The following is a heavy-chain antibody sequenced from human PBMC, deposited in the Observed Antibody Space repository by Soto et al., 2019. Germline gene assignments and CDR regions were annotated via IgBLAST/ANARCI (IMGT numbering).Heavy chain of an antibody. CDR3: ARGISSLVVVTAAPPFDF. D-gene: IGHD2-15*01. CDR2: INHSGGV. J-gene: IGHJ4*02. Sequence: QVQLQQWGAGLLKPSETLSLTCTVYGGSFSGYYWSWIRQSPGKGLEWIGEINHSGGVNYNPNLKTRVTITVGRAKPPVSLHLRSVTAADRSVYYFARGISSLVVVTAAPPFDFWGPGTLVTVSS. CDR1: GGSFSGYY. V-gene: IGHV4-34*01.